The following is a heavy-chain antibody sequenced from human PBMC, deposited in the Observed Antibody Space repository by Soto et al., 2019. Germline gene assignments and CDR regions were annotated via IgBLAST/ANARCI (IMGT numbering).Heavy chain of an antibody. V-gene: IGHV3-33*01. CDR2: IWYDGSNK. CDR3: ARDWPPVGATAKAPHFDY. D-gene: IGHD1-26*01. J-gene: IGHJ4*02. Sequence: GGSLRLSCAASGFTFSSYGMHWVRQAPGKGLEWVAVIWYDGSNKYYADSVKGRFTISRDNSKNTLYLQMNSLRAEDTAVYYCARDWPPVGATAKAPHFDYWGQGTLVTVSS. CDR1: GFTFSSYG.